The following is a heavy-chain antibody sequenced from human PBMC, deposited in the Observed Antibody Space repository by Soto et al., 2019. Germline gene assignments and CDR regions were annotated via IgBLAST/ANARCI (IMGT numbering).Heavy chain of an antibody. CDR3: AHKQLVLGELFFANYYYMDV. CDR2: IYWDDDK. J-gene: IGHJ6*03. V-gene: IGHV2-5*02. CDR1: GFSLSTSGVG. Sequence: QITLKESGPTLVKPTQTLTLTCTFSGFSLSTSGVGVGWIRQPPGKALEWLALIYWDDDKRYSPSLKSRLTITKDTSKNQVVLTMTNMDPVDTATYYCAHKQLVLGELFFANYYYMDVWGKGTTVTVSS. D-gene: IGHD3-10*01.